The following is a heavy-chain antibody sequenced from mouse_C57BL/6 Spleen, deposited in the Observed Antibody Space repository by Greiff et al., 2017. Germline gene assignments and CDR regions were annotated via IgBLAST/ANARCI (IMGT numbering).Heavy chain of an antibody. Sequence: VQLQQSGAELVRPGTSVKVSCTASGYAFTNYLIEWVQQRPGQGLEWIGVINPGSGGTNYNEKLKGKATLTADKSSRTAYMQLSSLTSEDSAVYFCAREGVYDGYQGFAYWGQVTLVTVSA. J-gene: IGHJ3*01. CDR2: INPGSGGT. CDR3: AREGVYDGYQGFAY. CDR1: GYAFTNYL. D-gene: IGHD2-3*01. V-gene: IGHV1-54*01.